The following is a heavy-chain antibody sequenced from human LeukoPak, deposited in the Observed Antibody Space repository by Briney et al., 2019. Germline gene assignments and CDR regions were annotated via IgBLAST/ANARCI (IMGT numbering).Heavy chain of an antibody. CDR1: GFAFGDYA. V-gene: IGHV3-49*03. D-gene: IGHD1-1*01. J-gene: IGHJ4*02. CDR2: IRSKAYGETA. Sequence: GGSLRLSCTASGFAFGDYAMSWIRQAPGKGLEWVGFIRSKAYGETADYAASAKGRFTISRDDSKAIAYLQMNSLKTEDTAVYHCTRDRGAYNLYDYWGQGTLVTVSS. CDR3: TRDRGAYNLYDY.